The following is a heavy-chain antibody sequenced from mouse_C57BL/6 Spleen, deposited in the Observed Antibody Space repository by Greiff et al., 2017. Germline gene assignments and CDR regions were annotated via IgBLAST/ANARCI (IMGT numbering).Heavy chain of an antibody. CDR1: GFTFTSYT. J-gene: IGHJ4*01. CDR3: ATYYYGSSFYAMDY. CDR2: INPSSGYT. D-gene: IGHD1-1*01. Sequence: QVQLKESGAELARPGASVKMSCKASGFTFTSYTMHWVKQRPGQGLEWIGYINPSSGYTKYNQKFKDKAALTADKSSSTAYMQLSSLTSEDSAVYYCATYYYGSSFYAMDYWGQGTSVTVSS. V-gene: IGHV1-4*01.